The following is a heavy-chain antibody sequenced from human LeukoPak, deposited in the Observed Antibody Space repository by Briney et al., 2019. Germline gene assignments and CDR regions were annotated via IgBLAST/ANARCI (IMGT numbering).Heavy chain of an antibody. CDR2: ISSNGGST. V-gene: IGHV3-64*01. CDR1: GFTFSSYA. CDR3: ARGDYSKYGGAFDI. D-gene: IGHD4-11*01. Sequence: GGSLRLSCAASGFTFSSYAMHWVRQAPGKGLEYVSGISSNGGSTYYANSVKGRFTISRDNSKNTLYLQVCSLRAEDMAVYYCARGDYSKYGGAFDIWGQGTMVTVSS. J-gene: IGHJ3*02.